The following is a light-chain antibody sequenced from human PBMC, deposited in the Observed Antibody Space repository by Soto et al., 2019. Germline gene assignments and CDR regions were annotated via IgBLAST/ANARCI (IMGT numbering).Light chain of an antibody. CDR2: DVT. V-gene: IGLV2-14*01. J-gene: IGLJ2*01. Sequence: QSVLTQPASVSGSPGQSITISCPGTSSDVGGYNYVSWYQQHPGKAPNLMIYDVTNRPSGVSIRFSGSKSGNTASLTISGLQAEDEADYYCSSYRSSSTFVVFGGGTKLTVL. CDR3: SSYRSSSTFVV. CDR1: SSDVGGYNY.